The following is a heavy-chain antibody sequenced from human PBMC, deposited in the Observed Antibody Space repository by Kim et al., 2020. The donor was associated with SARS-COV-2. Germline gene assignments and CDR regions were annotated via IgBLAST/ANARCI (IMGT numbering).Heavy chain of an antibody. CDR2: ISSRSSYT. CDR3: ARDGRDYAGGGDS. V-gene: IGHV3-11*06. J-gene: IGHJ4*02. Sequence: GGSLRLSCAASGFRFSDYYMSWIRQAPGKGLEWVSYISSRSSYTEYADSVKGRFTISRDNAKNSLYLQMNNLRAEDTAVYYCARDGRDYAGGGDSWGQGTLVTVSS. D-gene: IGHD4-17*01. CDR1: GFRFSDYY.